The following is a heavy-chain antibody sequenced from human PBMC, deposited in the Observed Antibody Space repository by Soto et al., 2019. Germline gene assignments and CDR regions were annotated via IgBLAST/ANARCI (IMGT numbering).Heavy chain of an antibody. CDR2: ISAYNGNT. CDR1: GYTFTSYG. CDR3: ARGAYDYVWGSYPPIDYGMVV. D-gene: IGHD3-16*02. V-gene: IGHV1-18*01. Sequence: ASVKVSCKASGYTFTSYGISWVRQAPGHGLERMGWISAYNGNTNYAQKLQGRVTMTTDTSTSTAYMELRSLRSDDTAVYYCARGAYDYVWGSYPPIDYGMVVWGQGTTVTVSS. J-gene: IGHJ6*02.